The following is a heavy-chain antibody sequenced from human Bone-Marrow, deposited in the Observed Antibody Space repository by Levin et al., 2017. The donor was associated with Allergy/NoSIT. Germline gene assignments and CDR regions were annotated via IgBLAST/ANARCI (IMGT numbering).Heavy chain of an antibody. Sequence: LSLTCAASGFTFSNYNMNWVRQAPGKGLEWVSYINSSSSSIFYADSVKGRFTISRDNAENSLFLQMNSLRDDDTAVYYCARGTPPNDAFDIWGQGTMVTVSS. CDR2: INSSSSSI. J-gene: IGHJ3*02. CDR1: GFTFSNYN. V-gene: IGHV3-48*02. D-gene: IGHD4-23*01. CDR3: ARGTPPNDAFDI.